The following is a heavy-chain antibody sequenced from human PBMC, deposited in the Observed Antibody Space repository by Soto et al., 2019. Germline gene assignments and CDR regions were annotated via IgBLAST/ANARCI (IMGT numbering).Heavy chain of an antibody. CDR1: GFTFSSYS. Sequence: EVQLVESGGGLVKPGGSLRLSCAASGFTFSSYSMNWVRQAPGKGLEWVSSISSSSSYIYYADSVKGRFTISRDNAKNSLYLKMNSLRAEDTAVYYCARDGEIVATIRAFDIWGQGTMVTVSS. V-gene: IGHV3-21*01. D-gene: IGHD5-12*01. CDR2: ISSSSSYI. CDR3: ARDGEIVATIRAFDI. J-gene: IGHJ3*02.